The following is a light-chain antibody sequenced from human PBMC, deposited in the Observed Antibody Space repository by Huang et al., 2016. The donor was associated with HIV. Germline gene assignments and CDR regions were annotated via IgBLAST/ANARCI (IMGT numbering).Light chain of an antibody. CDR1: QSVNSTY. Sequence: EIVLAQSPGTLSLSPGERATLSCRASQSVNSTYLAWYQQKPGQAPRLLIYGASSRATGIPDRFSGSGSGTDFTLTISRLEPEDFAVYYCQQFGSSGTFGQGTKVEIK. V-gene: IGKV3-20*01. J-gene: IGKJ1*01. CDR2: GAS. CDR3: QQFGSSGT.